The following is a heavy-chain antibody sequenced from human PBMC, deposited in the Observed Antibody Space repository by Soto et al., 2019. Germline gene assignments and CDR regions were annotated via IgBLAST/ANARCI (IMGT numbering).Heavy chain of an antibody. CDR3: ARTRYTWNYGDWFDP. J-gene: IGHJ5*02. Sequence: PSQTLSLPGAVDGGTLSWYYWSWIRQPPGKGLEWIGEINHSGSTTYNPSLKRRVTIEVDTTKNQFSLKLSSVTAADTAVYYCARTRYTWNYGDWFDPCGQGTMVTVSS. CDR1: GGTLSWYY. V-gene: IGHV4-34*01. CDR2: INHSGST. D-gene: IGHD1-7*01.